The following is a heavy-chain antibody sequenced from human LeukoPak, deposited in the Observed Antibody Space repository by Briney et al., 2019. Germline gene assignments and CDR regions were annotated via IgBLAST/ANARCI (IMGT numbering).Heavy chain of an antibody. Sequence: GGSLRLSCAASGFTFSDYAMSWVRQAPGKGLEWVSAIGGSSDFIYYAECVKGRFTISIDNSKEILYVQVNSLRADDTAVYYGANAGGGWGVIIKDWGQGTLVTVSS. V-gene: IGHV3-23*01. CDR3: ANAGGGWGVIIKD. J-gene: IGHJ1*01. CDR1: GFTFSDYA. CDR2: IGGSSDFI. D-gene: IGHD3-10*01.